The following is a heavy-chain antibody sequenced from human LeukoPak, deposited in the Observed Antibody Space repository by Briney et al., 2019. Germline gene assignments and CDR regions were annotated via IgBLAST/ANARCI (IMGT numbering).Heavy chain of an antibody. V-gene: IGHV1-8*01. CDR3: ARGLARTSMVTRGGVRFDY. CDR2: MNPNSGNT. Sequence: GASVKVSCKASGYTFTSYGINWVRQATGQGLEWMGWMNPNSGNTGYAQKFQGRVTMTRNTSISTAYMELSSLRSEDTAVYYCARGLARTSMVTRGGVRFDYWGQGTLVTVSS. D-gene: IGHD5-18*01. J-gene: IGHJ4*02. CDR1: GYTFTSYG.